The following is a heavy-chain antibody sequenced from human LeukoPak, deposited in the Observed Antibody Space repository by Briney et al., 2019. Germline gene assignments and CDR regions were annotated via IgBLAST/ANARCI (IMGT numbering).Heavy chain of an antibody. CDR2: ITRGSGATI. Sequence: GGSLRLSCATSGFTFSNYAMSWVRQTPGKGLEWVSSITRGSGATIYYADSVKGRFTISRDNAKNSLYLQMNSLRAEDTALYYCARAYYYDSSGYYGRYYYYYMDVWGKGTTVTVSS. D-gene: IGHD3-22*01. J-gene: IGHJ6*03. CDR1: GFTFSNYA. CDR3: ARAYYYDSSGYYGRYYYYYMDV. V-gene: IGHV3-23*01.